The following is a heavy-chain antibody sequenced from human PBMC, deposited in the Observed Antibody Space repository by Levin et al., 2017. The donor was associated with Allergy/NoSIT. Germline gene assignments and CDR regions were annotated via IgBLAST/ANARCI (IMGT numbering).Heavy chain of an antibody. Sequence: QAGGSLRLSCAGSGFSFGDYALTWVRQAPGKGLEWVGFIRSKSYGETTEYAASVRGRFIISRDDSENVAYLQMNSLTAEDTAIYFCTRVKCTSRSCYLFDYWGQGILVTVSS. J-gene: IGHJ4*02. D-gene: IGHD2-2*01. CDR2: IRSKSYGETT. CDR3: TRVKCTSRSCYLFDY. CDR1: GFSFGDYA. V-gene: IGHV3-49*04.